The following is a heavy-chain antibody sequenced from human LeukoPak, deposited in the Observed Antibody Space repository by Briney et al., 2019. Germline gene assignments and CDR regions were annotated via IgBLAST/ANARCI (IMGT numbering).Heavy chain of an antibody. D-gene: IGHD5-18*01. CDR1: GFTFDDYA. Sequence: PGRSLRLSCAASGFTFDDYAMHWVRQAPGKGLEWVSGISWNSGSIGYADSVKGRFTISRDNAKNSLYLQMNSLRAEDTALYYCATYSYGYFNFDYWGQGTLVTVSS. J-gene: IGHJ4*02. V-gene: IGHV3-9*01. CDR3: ATYSYGYFNFDY. CDR2: ISWNSGSI.